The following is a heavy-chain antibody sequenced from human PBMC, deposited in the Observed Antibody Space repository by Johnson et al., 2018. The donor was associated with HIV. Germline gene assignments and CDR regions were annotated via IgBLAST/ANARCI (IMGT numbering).Heavy chain of an antibody. Sequence: EQLVESGGGVVQPGGSLTLSCAASGFTFSSYWMHWVRQAPGKGLVWVSRINSDGSSTSYADSVKGRFTISRDNAKNTLYLQMNSLRAEDTAVYYCARKVVVVAAAAGDAFDIWGRGTMVTVSS. CDR2: INSDGSST. V-gene: IGHV3-74*02. J-gene: IGHJ3*02. D-gene: IGHD2-15*01. CDR3: ARKVVVVAAAAGDAFDI. CDR1: GFTFSSYW.